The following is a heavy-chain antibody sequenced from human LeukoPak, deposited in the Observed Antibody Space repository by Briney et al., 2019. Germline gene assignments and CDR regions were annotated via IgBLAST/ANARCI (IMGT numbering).Heavy chain of an antibody. D-gene: IGHD2-2*01. CDR1: GFTFSSYE. Sequence: GSLRLSCAASGFTFSSYEMNWIRQPPGKGLEWIGEINHSGSTNYNPSLKSRVTISVDTSKNPFSLKLSSVTAADTAVYYCARERRYCSSTSCPERKERFYMDVWGKGTTVTVSS. V-gene: IGHV4-34*01. J-gene: IGHJ6*03. CDR2: INHSGST. CDR3: ARERRYCSSTSCPERKERFYMDV.